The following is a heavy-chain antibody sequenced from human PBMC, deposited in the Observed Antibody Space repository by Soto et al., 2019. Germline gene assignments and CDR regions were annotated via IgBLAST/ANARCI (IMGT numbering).Heavy chain of an antibody. V-gene: IGHV4-59*01. CDR3: ARRYGYAFDI. CDR2: IYYSGST. Sequence: ETLSLTCAVSGGSISSSYWSWIRQPPGKGLEWIGYIYYSGSTNYNPSLKSRVTISVDTSKNQFSLKLSSVTAADTAVYYCARRYGYAFDIWGQWTMVTVSS. J-gene: IGHJ3*02. CDR1: GGSISSSY. D-gene: IGHD4-17*01.